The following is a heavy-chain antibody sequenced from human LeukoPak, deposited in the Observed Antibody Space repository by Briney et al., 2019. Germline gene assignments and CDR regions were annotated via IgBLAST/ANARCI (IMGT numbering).Heavy chain of an antibody. Sequence: GGSLRLSCAASGFTFDDYGMSWVRQAPGKGLEWVSGINWNGGSTGYADSVKGRFTISRDNAKNSLYLQMNSLRAEDTALYYCARDLYYDFWSGFDYWGQGTLVTVSS. D-gene: IGHD3-3*01. V-gene: IGHV3-20*04. CDR1: GFTFDDYG. CDR2: INWNGGST. J-gene: IGHJ4*02. CDR3: ARDLYYDFWSGFDY.